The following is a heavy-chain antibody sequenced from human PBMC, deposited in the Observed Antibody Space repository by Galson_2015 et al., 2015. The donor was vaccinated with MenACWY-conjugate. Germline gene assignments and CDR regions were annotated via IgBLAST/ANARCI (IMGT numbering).Heavy chain of an antibody. CDR3: ARGAQGYFDY. CDR2: MNPVDSET. CDR1: GYTFTNNW. D-gene: IGHD3-16*01. J-gene: IGHJ4*02. Sequence: QSGAEVKKPGESLKISCKGSGYTFTNNWIGWVRQMPGKGLEWMGIMNPVDSETRYSSSFQGQVAISADKSISTTFLEWSSLKASDTAVYYCARGAQGYFDYWGQGALVTVSS. V-gene: IGHV5-51*01.